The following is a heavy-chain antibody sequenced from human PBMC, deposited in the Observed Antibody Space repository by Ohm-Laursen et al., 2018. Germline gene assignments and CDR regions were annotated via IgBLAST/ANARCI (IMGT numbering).Heavy chain of an antibody. CDR2: IYYNGNP. J-gene: IGHJ4*02. D-gene: IGHD6-13*01. V-gene: IGHV4-59*08. CDR1: GGSLSNYY. CDR3: ARLWAAAETFDY. Sequence: SETLSLTCTVSGGSLSNYYWSWIRQPPGKGLEWIGYIYYNGNPRYNPSLESRVTISVDTSKNQFSLKLSSVTAADTAVYYCARLWAAAETFDYWGQGTLVTVSS.